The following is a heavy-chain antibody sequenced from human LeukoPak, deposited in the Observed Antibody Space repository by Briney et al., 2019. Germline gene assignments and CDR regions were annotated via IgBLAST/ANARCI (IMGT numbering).Heavy chain of an antibody. CDR1: GGSISSDY. V-gene: IGHV4-59*01. Sequence: SETLSLTCTVSGGSISSDYWSWIRQPPGKGLEWIGYIYYSGSTNYNPSLKSRVTISVDTSKNPFSLKLSSVTAADTAVYYCARESSSGHSHFDYWGQGTLVTVSS. J-gene: IGHJ4*02. CDR3: ARESSSGHSHFDY. D-gene: IGHD3-22*01. CDR2: IYYSGST.